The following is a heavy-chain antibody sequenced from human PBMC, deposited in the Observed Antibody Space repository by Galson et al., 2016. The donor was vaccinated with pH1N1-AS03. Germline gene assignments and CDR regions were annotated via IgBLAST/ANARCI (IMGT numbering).Heavy chain of an antibody. CDR3: ARDRHYYDYIWGTYRYDWYFDL. CDR2: IWHDGSEK. Sequence: SLRLSCAASGFTFSSHGVHWVRQTPGKGLEWVAVIWHDGSEKYYADSVKGRFTISGDNSKNTLYLQMNSLRAEDTAVYYCARDRHYYDYIWGTYRYDWYFDLWGRGTLVTVSS. CDR1: GFTFSSHG. D-gene: IGHD3-16*02. J-gene: IGHJ2*01. V-gene: IGHV3-33*01.